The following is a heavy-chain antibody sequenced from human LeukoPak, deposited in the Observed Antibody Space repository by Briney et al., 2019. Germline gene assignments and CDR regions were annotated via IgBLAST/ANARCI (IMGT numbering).Heavy chain of an antibody. V-gene: IGHV5-51*01. CDR3: ARLPLNYPRASPLGY. J-gene: IGHJ4*02. CDR1: GYSFTNYW. D-gene: IGHD1-7*01. Sequence: GESLKISCKGSGYSFTNYWIGWVRQMPGKGLEWMGIIYPGDSDTRYGPSFQGQVTISADKSISTAYLQWSSLKASDTAMYYCARLPLNYPRASPLGYWGQGTLVTVSS. CDR2: IYPGDSDT.